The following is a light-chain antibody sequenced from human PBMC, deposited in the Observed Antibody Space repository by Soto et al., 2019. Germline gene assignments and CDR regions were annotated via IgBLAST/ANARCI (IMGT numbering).Light chain of an antibody. CDR3: QQYGSSPVT. CDR2: DTS. CDR1: QSVTSNF. V-gene: IGKV3-20*01. Sequence: EIGLTQSPGTLSLSPGERATLSCRATQSVTSNFLSWYQKKPGQAPGLLIYDTSNRATGIPDRFSGSGSGTDFTLTISSLEPEDFAVYYCQQYGSSPVTFGQGTKVEIQ. J-gene: IGKJ1*01.